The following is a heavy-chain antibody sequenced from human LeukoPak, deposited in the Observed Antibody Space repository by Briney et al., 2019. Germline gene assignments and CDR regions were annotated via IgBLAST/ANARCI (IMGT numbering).Heavy chain of an antibody. J-gene: IGHJ4*02. CDR3: ARGGRIQLWLRF. CDR1: GGSISSYY. V-gene: IGHV4-59*01. Sequence: SETLSLTCTVSGGSISSYYWSWIRQPPGKGLEWIGYIYYSGSTNYNPSLKSRVTISVDTSKNQFSLKLSSVTAADTAAYYCARGGRIQLWLRFWGQGTLVTVSS. CDR2: IYYSGST. D-gene: IGHD5-18*01.